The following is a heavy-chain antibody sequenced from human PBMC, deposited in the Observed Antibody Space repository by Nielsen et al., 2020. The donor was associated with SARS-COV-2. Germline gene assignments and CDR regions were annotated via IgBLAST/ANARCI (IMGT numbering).Heavy chain of an antibody. J-gene: IGHJ2*01. CDR2: INWNGGST. Sequence: GESLKISCAASGFTFDDYGMSWVRQAPGKGLEWVSGINWNGGSTGYADSVKGRFTISRDNAKNSLCLQMNSLRAEDTALYHCAMEAAVEYFDLWGRGTLVTVSS. V-gene: IGHV3-20*01. CDR3: AMEAAVEYFDL. D-gene: IGHD6-19*01. CDR1: GFTFDDYG.